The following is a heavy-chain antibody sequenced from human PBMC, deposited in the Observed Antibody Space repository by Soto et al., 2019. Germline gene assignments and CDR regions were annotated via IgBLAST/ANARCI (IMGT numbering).Heavy chain of an antibody. CDR2: ISGSGGST. Sequence: GGSLSLSCAASGFTFSSYAMSWVRQAPGKGLEWVSAISGSGGSTYYADSVKGRFTISRDNSKNTLYLQMNSLRAEDTAVYYCAKGAWVGYCSGGSCTEFDYWGQGTLVTVSS. J-gene: IGHJ4*02. V-gene: IGHV3-23*01. CDR1: GFTFSSYA. CDR3: AKGAWVGYCSGGSCTEFDY. D-gene: IGHD2-15*01.